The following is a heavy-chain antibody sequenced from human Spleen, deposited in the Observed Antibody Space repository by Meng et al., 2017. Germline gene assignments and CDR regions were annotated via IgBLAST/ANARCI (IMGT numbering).Heavy chain of an antibody. CDR1: GFTFSSYA. CDR2: IDISGETT. D-gene: IGHD3-16*01. Sequence: GESLKISCAASGFTFSSYAMSWVRQAPGKGLEWVSFIDISGETTRYADSVKGRFTVSRDNSKSTLYLQMSSLRPEDTAVYYCVREWGSSAPDYWGQGTLVTVSS. V-gene: IGHV3-23*01. J-gene: IGHJ4*02. CDR3: VREWGSSAPDY.